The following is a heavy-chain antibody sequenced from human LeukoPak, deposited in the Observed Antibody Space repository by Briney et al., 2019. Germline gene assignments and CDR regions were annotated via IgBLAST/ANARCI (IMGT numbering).Heavy chain of an antibody. CDR2: ISGSGGST. CDR3: VGKVTGSGSYYPPDFDY. V-gene: IGHV3-23*01. CDR1: GFTFSSYA. Sequence: GGSLRLSCAASGFTFSSYAMSWVRQAPGKGLEWVSAISGSGGSTYYADSVKGRFTISRDNSKNTLYLLMNSLRAEDTAVYYCVGKVTGSGSYYPPDFDYWGQGTLVTVSS. J-gene: IGHJ4*02. D-gene: IGHD3-10*01.